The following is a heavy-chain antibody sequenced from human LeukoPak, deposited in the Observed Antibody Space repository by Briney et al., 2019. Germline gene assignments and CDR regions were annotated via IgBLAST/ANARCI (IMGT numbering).Heavy chain of an antibody. Sequence: SVKVSCKTSGGTFTSYAITGVRQAPGQGLEWMGKIIPISGTTNYAQKFQGRVTFTADGSTSTAYVELSSLRSEDTALYYCARKLRLGGNWFDPWGQGTLVTVSS. J-gene: IGHJ5*02. D-gene: IGHD1-26*01. CDR1: GGTFTSYA. CDR3: ARKLRLGGNWFDP. CDR2: IIPISGTT. V-gene: IGHV1-69*13.